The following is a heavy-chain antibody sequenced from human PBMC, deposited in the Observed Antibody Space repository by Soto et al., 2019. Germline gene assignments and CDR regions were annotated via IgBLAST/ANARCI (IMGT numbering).Heavy chain of an antibody. CDR1: GYSFNTYL. Sequence: GESLKISFKGSGYSFNTYLLCWVRQMPVKGLEWMGIIYPGDSDTKYSPSFQGQVTISVDKSISTAYLQWSSLKASDTAMYYCAKTDGYCSTVNSHPECWFDSLGQGTLVTVCS. J-gene: IGHJ5*01. CDR3: AKTDGYCSTVNSHPECWFDS. CDR2: IYPGDSDT. D-gene: IGHD2-2*01. V-gene: IGHV5-51*01.